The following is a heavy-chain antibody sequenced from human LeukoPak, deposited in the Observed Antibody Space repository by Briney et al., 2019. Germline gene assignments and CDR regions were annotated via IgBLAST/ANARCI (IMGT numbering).Heavy chain of an antibody. Sequence: SETQSLTCTVSGGSISSYYWSWIRQPPGKGLEWIGYIYYSGYTNYNPSLKSRVTISVDTSKNQFSLKLSSVTAADTAVYCCARHEYSGSYIDYWGQGTLGTVSS. D-gene: IGHD1-26*01. CDR1: GGSISSYY. CDR2: IYYSGYT. J-gene: IGHJ4*02. V-gene: IGHV4-59*08. CDR3: ARHEYSGSYIDY.